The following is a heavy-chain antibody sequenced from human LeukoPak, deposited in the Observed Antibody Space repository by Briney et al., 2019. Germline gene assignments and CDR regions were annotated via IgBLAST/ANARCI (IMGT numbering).Heavy chain of an antibody. J-gene: IGHJ3*02. Sequence: PSQTLSLTCAVSGGSISSGGYSWSWIRQPPGKGLEWIGYIYHSGSTYYNPSLKSRVAISVDRSKNQFSLKLSSVTAADTAVYYCARCGGDCYLAFDIWGQGTMVTVSS. CDR1: GGSISSGGYS. CDR2: IYHSGST. V-gene: IGHV4-30-2*01. CDR3: ARCGGDCYLAFDI. D-gene: IGHD2-21*02.